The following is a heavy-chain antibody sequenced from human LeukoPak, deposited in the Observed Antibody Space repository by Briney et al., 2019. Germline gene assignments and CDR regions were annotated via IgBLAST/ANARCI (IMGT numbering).Heavy chain of an antibody. D-gene: IGHD5-12*01. CDR1: GGSISSTSFY. J-gene: IGHJ5*02. Sequence: SETLSLTCSVSGGSISSTSFYWGWIRRPPGKGLEWIASIYYSGTTHYNPCLKSRVTMSVDTSKNQFSLKLSAVSAADTAVYYCARQFHGSGYVDDLWGQGTLVTVSP. V-gene: IGHV4-39*01. CDR3: ARQFHGSGYVDDL. CDR2: IYYSGTT.